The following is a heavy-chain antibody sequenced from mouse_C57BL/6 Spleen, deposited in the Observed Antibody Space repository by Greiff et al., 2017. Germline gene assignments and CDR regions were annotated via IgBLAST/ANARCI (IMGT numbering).Heavy chain of an antibody. D-gene: IGHD1-1*01. CDR1: GYTFTDYN. V-gene: IGHV1-22*01. J-gene: IGHJ3*01. Sequence: EVKLQQSGPELVKPGASVKMSCKASGYTFTDYNMHWVKQSHGKSLEWIGYINPNNGGTSYNQKFKGKATLTVNKSSSTAYMELRSLTSEDSAVYYCAQDYYGSTQFAYWGQGTLVTVSA. CDR3: AQDYYGSTQFAY. CDR2: INPNNGGT.